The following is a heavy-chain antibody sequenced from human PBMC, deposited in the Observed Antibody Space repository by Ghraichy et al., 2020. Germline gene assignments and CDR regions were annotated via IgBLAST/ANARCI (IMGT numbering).Heavy chain of an antibody. CDR3: ARGPFHAQGRFDY. V-gene: IGHV1-69*13. J-gene: IGHJ4*02. CDR1: GGTFSSYA. Sequence: SVKVSCKASGGTFSSYAISWVRQAPGQGLEWMGGIIPIFGTAKYAQKFQGRVTITADESTSTAYMELSSLRSEDTAVYYCARGPFHAQGRFDYWGQGTLVTVSS. CDR2: IIPIFGTA. D-gene: IGHD3-16*01.